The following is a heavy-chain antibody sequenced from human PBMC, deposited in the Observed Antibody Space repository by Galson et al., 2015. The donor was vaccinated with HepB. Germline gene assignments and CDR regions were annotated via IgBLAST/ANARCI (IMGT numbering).Heavy chain of an antibody. J-gene: IGHJ4*02. V-gene: IGHV3-30*04. CDR3: ASYESGY. CDR1: GFTFSSYA. Sequence: SLRLSCAASGFTFSSYAMHWVRQAPGKGLEWEAVISYDGSNKYYADSVKGRFTISRDNSKNTLYLQMNSLRAEDTAVYYCASYESGYWGQGTLVTVSS. CDR2: ISYDGSNK. D-gene: IGHD3-16*01.